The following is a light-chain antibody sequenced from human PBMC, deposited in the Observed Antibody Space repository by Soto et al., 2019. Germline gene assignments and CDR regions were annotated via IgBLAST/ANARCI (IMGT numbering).Light chain of an antibody. J-gene: IGKJ4*01. CDR2: AAS. CDR3: QQYSRYPLT. CDR1: QDIRIY. Sequence: DIQLTQSPSSLSASVGDTVTITCRASQDIRIYLAWFQQKPGKEPQSMIYAASSLQSGVPSKFSGSSSGTDFTLTINNLQPEDFATYYCQQYSRYPLTFGGGTKVEIK. V-gene: IGKV1-16*02.